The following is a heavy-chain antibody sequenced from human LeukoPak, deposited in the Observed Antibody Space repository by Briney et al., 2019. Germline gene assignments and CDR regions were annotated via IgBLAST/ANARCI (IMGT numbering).Heavy chain of an antibody. D-gene: IGHD3-3*01. Sequence: ASVKVSCKASGYTFTGYYMHWVRQAPGQGLEWMGWINPNSGGTNYAQKFQGRVTMTRDTSISTAYMELSRLRSDDTAVYYCARSGHYDFWSGYLVYYYYYGMDVWGQGTTVTVSS. CDR3: ARSGHYDFWSGYLVYYYYYGMDV. CDR1: GYTFTGYY. V-gene: IGHV1-2*02. J-gene: IGHJ6*02. CDR2: INPNSGGT.